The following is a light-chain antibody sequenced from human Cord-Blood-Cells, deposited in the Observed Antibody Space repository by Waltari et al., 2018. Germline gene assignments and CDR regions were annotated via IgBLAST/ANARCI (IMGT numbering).Light chain of an antibody. V-gene: IGLV3-1*01. CDR3: QAWDSSTWV. CDR2: QDS. CDR1: KLGDKY. J-gene: IGLJ3*02. Sequence: SYELTQPPSVSVYPGQTASITCPGDKLGDKYACWYQQKPGQSPGLVIYQDSNRPSGIPERVSGSNSGNTATLTISGTRAMDEADYYCQAWDSSTWVFGGGTKLTVL.